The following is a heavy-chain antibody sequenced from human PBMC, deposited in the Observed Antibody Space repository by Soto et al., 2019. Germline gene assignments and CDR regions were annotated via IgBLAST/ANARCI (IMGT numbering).Heavy chain of an antibody. D-gene: IGHD3-3*01. J-gene: IGHJ4*02. CDR2: IYYSGST. V-gene: IGHV4-59*08. CDR3: ARGGWRHIDY. Sequence: QAQLQESGPGLAKPSETLSLTCTVSGGSISTYYWSWIRQPPGKGLEWIGYIYYSGSTNYNPSLKSRVTISVDTSKNQFSLKLSSVTAADTAVYYCARGGWRHIDYWGQGTLVTVSS. CDR1: GGSISTYY.